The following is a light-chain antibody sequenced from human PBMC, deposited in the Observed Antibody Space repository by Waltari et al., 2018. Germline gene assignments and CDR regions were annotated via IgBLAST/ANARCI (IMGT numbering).Light chain of an antibody. CDR1: QLLLHSNGYNY. Sequence: DIVMTQSPLSLPVTPAEPASISCRASQLLLHSNGYNYLDWYLQKPGQSPQLLIYLGSNRASGVPDRFSGSGSGTDCTLKISRVEAEDVGVYYCMQALQTRLTFGGGTKVEIK. CDR2: LGS. J-gene: IGKJ4*01. V-gene: IGKV2-28*01. CDR3: MQALQTRLT.